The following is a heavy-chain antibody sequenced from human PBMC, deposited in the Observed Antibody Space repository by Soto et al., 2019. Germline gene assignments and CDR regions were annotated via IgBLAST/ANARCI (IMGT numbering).Heavy chain of an antibody. CDR3: ASKWVYSSVPYYYYYGMDV. CDR2: IYSGGST. D-gene: IGHD6-25*01. CDR1: GFTVSSNY. Sequence: LRLSCAASGFTVSSNYMSWVRQAPGKGLEWVSVIYSGGSTYYADSVKGRFTISRDNSKNTLYLQMNSLRAEDTAVYYCASKWVYSSVPYYYYYGMDVWGQGTTVTVSS. V-gene: IGHV3-53*01. J-gene: IGHJ6*02.